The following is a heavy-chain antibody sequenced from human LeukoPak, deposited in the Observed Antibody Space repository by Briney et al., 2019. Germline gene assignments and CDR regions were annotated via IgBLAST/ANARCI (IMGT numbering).Heavy chain of an antibody. CDR2: IYYSGST. V-gene: IGHV4-59*01. CDR1: GGSISSYY. Sequence: SETLSLTCTVSGGSISSYYWSWIRQPPGKGLEWIGYIYYSGSTNYNPSLKSRVTISVDTSKNQFSLKLSSVTAADTAVYYCATQMGPENKQLWRYYYYYYGMDVWGQGTTVTVSS. J-gene: IGHJ6*02. CDR3: ATQMGPENKQLWRYYYYYYGMDV. D-gene: IGHD5-18*01.